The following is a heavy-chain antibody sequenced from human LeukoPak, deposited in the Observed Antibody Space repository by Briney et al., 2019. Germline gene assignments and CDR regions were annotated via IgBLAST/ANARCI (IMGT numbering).Heavy chain of an antibody. V-gene: IGHV3-30*03. D-gene: IGHD6-13*01. CDR3: ARGMRYSSSWYRKGYYFDY. J-gene: IGHJ4*02. CDR1: GFTFSSYW. CDR2: ISYDGSNK. Sequence: GGSLRLSCAASGFTFSSYWMSWVRQAPGKGLEWVAVISYDGSNKYYADSVKGRFTISRDNSKNTLYLQMNSLRVEDTAVYYCARGMRYSSSWYRKGYYFDYWGQGTLVTVSS.